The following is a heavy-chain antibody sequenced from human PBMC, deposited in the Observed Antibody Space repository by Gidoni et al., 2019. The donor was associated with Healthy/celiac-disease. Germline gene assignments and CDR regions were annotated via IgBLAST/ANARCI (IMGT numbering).Heavy chain of an antibody. CDR2: IYYSGST. Sequence: QVQLQEAGPRPAKPSETLSLTCTVSCGSISSYYWSCIRQPPGKGLEWIGYIYYSGSTNYNPSLKSRVTISVDTSKNQFSLKLSSLTAADTAVYYCAREGLRQLVRNAFDIWGQGTMVTVSS. J-gene: IGHJ3*02. D-gene: IGHD6-6*01. V-gene: IGHV4-59*01. CDR1: CGSISSYY. CDR3: AREGLRQLVRNAFDI.